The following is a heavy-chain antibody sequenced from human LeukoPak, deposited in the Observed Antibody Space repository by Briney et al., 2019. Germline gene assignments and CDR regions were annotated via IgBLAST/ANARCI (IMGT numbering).Heavy chain of an antibody. CDR2: INPSGDNT. D-gene: IGHD2-15*01. CDR1: GHTFNSDY. V-gene: IGHV1-46*02. CDR3: ARGTESGGSFDY. J-gene: IGHJ4*02. Sequence: ASVKVSCKASGHTFNSDYMHWVRQASGQGLEWVGIINPSGDNTRYAQNFQGRLTMTRDTSTDTVYMELSSLRSDDTAVYYCARGTESGGSFDYWGQGTLVTVSS.